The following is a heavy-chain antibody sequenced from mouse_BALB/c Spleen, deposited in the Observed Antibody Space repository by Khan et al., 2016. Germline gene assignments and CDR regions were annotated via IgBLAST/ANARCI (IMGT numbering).Heavy chain of an antibody. V-gene: IGHV5-9-3*01. Sequence: EVQLQESGGALVKPGGSLKLTCAVSGFTFSSYAMSWVRQTPEKRLEWVASICSGGSYTNYPAFVTGRFTISSDNAKQTLYLQMSSLRYEAAAMYYCARRGYYYGYEYGPMDYWGQGTSVTVSS. CDR3: ARRGYYYGYEYGPMDY. D-gene: IGHD2-14*01. J-gene: IGHJ4*01. CDR2: ICSGGSYT. CDR1: GFTFSSYA.